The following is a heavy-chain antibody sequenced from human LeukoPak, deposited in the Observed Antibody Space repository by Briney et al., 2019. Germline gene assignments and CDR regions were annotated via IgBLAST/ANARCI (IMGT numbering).Heavy chain of an antibody. CDR1: GYSFTGYY. CDR3: ARPSLHSNNQGLNCFDP. Sequence: ASVKVSYKASGYSFTGYYIHWVRQAPGQGLEWMGWINPNIGGPYYAQKFQGRVTMTRDTSISTAYLELSRLSSDDTAVYYCARPSLHSNNQGLNCFDPWGQGTLVTVSS. D-gene: IGHD1/OR15-1a*01. J-gene: IGHJ5*02. V-gene: IGHV1-2*02. CDR2: INPNIGGP.